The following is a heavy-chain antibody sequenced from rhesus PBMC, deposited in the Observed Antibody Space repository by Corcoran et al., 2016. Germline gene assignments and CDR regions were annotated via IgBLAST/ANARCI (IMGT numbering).Heavy chain of an antibody. CDR1: GAAISSSW. CDR2: VNGDGCST. CDR3: ARDDNNNGDWHFDF. D-gene: IGHD4-11*01. Sequence: QVQLKESGPGLVRPSETLSLTCAGSGAAISSSWWSWLRSSPGGGLEWFGEVNGDGCSTYTSPSIGRRVSISKDASNNQFSLKLTAVTAADTAMYYCARDDNNNGDWHFDFWGPGTPIIISS. J-gene: IGHJ2*01. V-gene: IGHV4-80*01.